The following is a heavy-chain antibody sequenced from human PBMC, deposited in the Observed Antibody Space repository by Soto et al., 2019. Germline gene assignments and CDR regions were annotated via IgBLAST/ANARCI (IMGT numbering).Heavy chain of an antibody. CDR1: GFTFSDYY. CDR3: AREPYQYKSSWYYVY. Sequence: QVQLVESGGGLVKPGGSLRLSCAASGFTFSDYYMSWIRQAPGKGLEWLSYISSSGSTIYYADSVKDRFTISRDNAKNSLYLQMNSLRAEDTAVYYCAREPYQYKSSWYYVYWGQGTLVSVSS. J-gene: IGHJ4*02. D-gene: IGHD6-13*01. CDR2: ISSSGSTI. V-gene: IGHV3-11*01.